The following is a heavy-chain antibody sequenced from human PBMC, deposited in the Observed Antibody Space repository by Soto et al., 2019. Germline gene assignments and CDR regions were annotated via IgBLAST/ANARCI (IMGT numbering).Heavy chain of an antibody. Sequence: PSETLSLTCTVSGGSISSAYWSWIRQPPGEGLEWIGYVYCSGSTKYNPSLKSRVTISVDTSKNQFSLKLSSVTAADTAVYYCARETGTSDDEYYFDYWGQGTLVTVSS. CDR1: GGSISSAY. D-gene: IGHD1-1*01. J-gene: IGHJ4*02. V-gene: IGHV4-59*01. CDR3: ARETGTSDDEYYFDY. CDR2: VYCSGST.